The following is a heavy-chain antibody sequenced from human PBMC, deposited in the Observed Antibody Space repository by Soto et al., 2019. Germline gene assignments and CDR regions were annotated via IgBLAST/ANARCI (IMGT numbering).Heavy chain of an antibody. D-gene: IGHD3-10*01. CDR3: ARVEDLRVRGTYNWFDP. J-gene: IGHJ5*02. Sequence: SETLSLTCAVYGVSLSDYSWTWIRQAPRRGLEWIGEVDTSGITNYNPSLESRVTFSIDTSKSQFSLKLSSVTAADTAVYFCARVEDLRVRGTYNWFDPWGQGTLVTVSS. V-gene: IGHV4-34*01. CDR2: VDTSGIT. CDR1: GVSLSDYS.